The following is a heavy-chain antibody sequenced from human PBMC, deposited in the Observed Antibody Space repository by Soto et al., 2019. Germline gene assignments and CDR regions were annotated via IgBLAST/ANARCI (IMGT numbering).Heavy chain of an antibody. CDR1: GCTVRSYA. V-gene: IGHV3-23*01. Sequence: VGSLRLSCAAPGCTVRSYAMSWDRQTPWKGRGWVSAISGSGGSTYYADSGKVRFTISRDNPQQQLYLKMHSLRAEDTAVYHCVKDMGIVLMGYAILDYWGQGTLLTV. CDR3: VKDMGIVLMGYAILDY. J-gene: IGHJ4*02. D-gene: IGHD2-8*01. CDR2: ISGSGGST.